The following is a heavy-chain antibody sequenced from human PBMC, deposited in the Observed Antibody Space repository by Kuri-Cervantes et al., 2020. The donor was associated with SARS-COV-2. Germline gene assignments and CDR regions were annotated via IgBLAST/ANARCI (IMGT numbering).Heavy chain of an antibody. CDR3: APDGQVYSSSSGDY. CDR1: GFTFSNYA. J-gene: IGHJ4*02. Sequence: ETLSLTCAASGFTFSNYAMSWVRQAPGKGLEWVSAISGSGGSTYYADSVKGRFTISRDNSKNTQYLQMNSLRAEDTAVYYCAPDGQVYSSSSGDYWGQGTLVTVSS. CDR2: ISGSGGST. D-gene: IGHD6-6*01. V-gene: IGHV3-23*01.